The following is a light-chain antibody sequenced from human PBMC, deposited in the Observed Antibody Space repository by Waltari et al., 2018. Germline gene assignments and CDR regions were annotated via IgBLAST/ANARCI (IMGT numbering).Light chain of an antibody. V-gene: IGKV3-11*01. CDR3: QQRGHWPPDAT. CDR2: DGS. J-gene: IGKJ3*01. Sequence: EIVLTQSPATLSLSPGERATLPCRASQSVNSYLALYQQKPGQAPRLPIYDGSRRASGIPARFSGSGSGTDFTLTIGSLEPEDSAVYYCQQRGHWPPDATFGPGTKIEIK. CDR1: QSVNSY.